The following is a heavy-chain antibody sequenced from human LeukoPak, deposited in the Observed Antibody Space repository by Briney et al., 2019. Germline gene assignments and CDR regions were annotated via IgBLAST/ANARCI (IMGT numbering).Heavy chain of an antibody. CDR1: GFTFSSYG. Sequence: GGSLRLSCAASGFTFSSYGMHWVRQAPGKGMEWVAVISYDGSNKYYADPVKGRFTISRDNSKNTLYLQMNSLRAEDTAVYYCAKVGSPGIAAAGYDYWGQGTLVTVSS. CDR3: AKVGSPGIAAAGYDY. J-gene: IGHJ4*02. CDR2: ISYDGSNK. V-gene: IGHV3-30*18. D-gene: IGHD6-13*01.